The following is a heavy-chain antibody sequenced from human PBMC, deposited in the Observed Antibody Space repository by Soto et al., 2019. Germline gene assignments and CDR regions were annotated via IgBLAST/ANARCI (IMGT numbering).Heavy chain of an antibody. CDR1: GFTFSGSA. CDR3: TRSYSYCTNGVCYSFDY. D-gene: IGHD2-8*01. Sequence: EVQLVESGGGLVQPGGSLKLSCAASGFTFSGSAMHWVRQASGKGLEWVGRIRSKTNNYVTAYAASVKGRFTISRDDSKNTAYLQMNSLKSEDTAVYYCTRSYSYCTNGVCYSFDYWGQGTLVTVSS. CDR2: IRSKTNNYVT. J-gene: IGHJ4*02. V-gene: IGHV3-73*02.